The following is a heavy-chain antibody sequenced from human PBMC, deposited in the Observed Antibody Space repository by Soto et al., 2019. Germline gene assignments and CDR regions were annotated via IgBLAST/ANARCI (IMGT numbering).Heavy chain of an antibody. Sequence: QVQLVESGGGVVQPGRSLRLSCAASGFTFSSYGMHWVRQAPGKGLEWVAVIWYDGSNKYYADSGKGRFTISRDNSKNTLYLQMNSLRVEDTAVYYCARDRGAAAGTPDYWGQGTLVTVSS. CDR3: ARDRGAAAGTPDY. CDR1: GFTFSSYG. CDR2: IWYDGSNK. J-gene: IGHJ4*02. V-gene: IGHV3-33*01. D-gene: IGHD6-13*01.